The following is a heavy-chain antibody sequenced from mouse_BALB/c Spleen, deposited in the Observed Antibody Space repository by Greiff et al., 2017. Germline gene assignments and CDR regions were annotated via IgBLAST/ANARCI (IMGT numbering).Heavy chain of an antibody. V-gene: IGHV3-6*02. CDR1: GYSITSGYY. CDR3: ARDLNLAY. J-gene: IGHJ3*01. CDR2: ISYDGSN. Sequence: EVQLQQSGPGLVKPSQSLSLTCSVTGYSITSGYYWNWIRQFPGNKLEWMGYISYDGSNNYNPSLKNRISITRDTSKNQFFLKLNSVTTEDTATYYCARDLNLAYWGQGTLVTVSA.